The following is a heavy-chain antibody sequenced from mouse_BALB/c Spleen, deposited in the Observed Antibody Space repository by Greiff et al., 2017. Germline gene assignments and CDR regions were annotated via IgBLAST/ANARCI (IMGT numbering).Heavy chain of an antibody. CDR1: GFTFSDYY. D-gene: IGHD2-12*01. J-gene: IGHJ3*01. CDR3: ARGYFAWFAY. CDR2: ISDGGSYT. V-gene: IGHV5-4*02. Sequence: EVQRVESGGGLVKPGGSLKLSCAASGFTFSDYYMYWVRQTPEKRLEWVATISDGGSYTYYPDSVKGRFTISRDNAKNNLYLQMSSLKSEDTAMYYCARGYFAWFAYWGQGTLVTVSA.